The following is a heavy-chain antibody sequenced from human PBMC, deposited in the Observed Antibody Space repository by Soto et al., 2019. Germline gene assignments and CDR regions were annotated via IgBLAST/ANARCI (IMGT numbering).Heavy chain of an antibody. Sequence: EVHLVGSGGGLVQPGGSLRLSCAASGFTFSSYSLNWVRQAPGKGLGWVSYITSSGTTVYYADSVRGRFTISRDNAKNSLYLQMNSLRDDDTAVYYCARGSSNWAYYFDFWGQGTLVTVSS. J-gene: IGHJ4*02. V-gene: IGHV3-48*02. D-gene: IGHD6-13*01. CDR1: GFTFSSYS. CDR3: ARGSSNWAYYFDF. CDR2: ITSSGTTV.